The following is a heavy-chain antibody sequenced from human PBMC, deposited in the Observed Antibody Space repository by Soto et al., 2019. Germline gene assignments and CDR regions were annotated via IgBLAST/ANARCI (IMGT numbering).Heavy chain of an antibody. CDR1: GFTIENSV. CDR3: ARAQKWRQLYLNVFDI. J-gene: IGHJ3*02. CDR2: ITGAGDGT. V-gene: IGHV3-74*01. D-gene: IGHD3-3*01. Sequence: GGSLRLSCVASGFTIENSVMHWVRQTPGKGLMWVSRITGAGDGTLYADSVQGRFTISRDKAKNTVYLHMTGLRVEETAVYYCARAQKWRQLYLNVFDIWGQGKTVSVSS.